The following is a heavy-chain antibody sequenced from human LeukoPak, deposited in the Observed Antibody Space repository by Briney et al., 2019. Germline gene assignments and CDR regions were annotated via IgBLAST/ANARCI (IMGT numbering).Heavy chain of an antibody. CDR1: GFTFSSYS. Sequence: GGSLRLSCAASGFTFSSYSMNWVRQAPGKGLEWVSSISSSSNYIYYADSVKGRFIISRDNAKNSLYLQMNSLRAEDTAVYYCARGGSATYCSSTSCYTNWFDPWGQGTLVTVSS. CDR3: ARGGSATYCSSTSCYTNWFDP. D-gene: IGHD2-2*02. V-gene: IGHV3-21*01. J-gene: IGHJ5*02. CDR2: ISSSSNYI.